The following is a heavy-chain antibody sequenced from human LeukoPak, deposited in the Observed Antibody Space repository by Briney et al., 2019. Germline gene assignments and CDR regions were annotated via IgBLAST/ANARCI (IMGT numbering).Heavy chain of an antibody. V-gene: IGHV3-23*01. J-gene: IGHJ3*02. Sequence: PGGSLRLSCAASGFTFSSYAMSWVRPAPGKGLEWVSAVSGSGGSTYYADSVKGRFTISRDNSKNTLYLQMNSLRAEDTAVYYCAKDIVAAMATITGDAFDIWGQGTMVTVSS. D-gene: IGHD5-24*01. CDR1: GFTFSSYA. CDR2: VSGSGGST. CDR3: AKDIVAAMATITGDAFDI.